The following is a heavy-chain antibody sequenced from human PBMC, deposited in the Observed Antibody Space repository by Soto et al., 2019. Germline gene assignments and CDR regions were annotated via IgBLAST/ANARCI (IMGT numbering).Heavy chain of an antibody. CDR2: IYHSGST. CDR3: ASVRGGYYYAMDV. CDR1: GGSISSSNW. Sequence: QVQLQESGPGLVKPSGTLSLTCAVSGGSISSSNWWSWVRQPPGKGLEWIGEIYHSGSTNYNPSLKSRVTISVDMSKTQFSLKLSSVTGADAAVYCCASVRGGYYYAMDVWGKGTTVTVSS. J-gene: IGHJ6*04. V-gene: IGHV4-4*01. D-gene: IGHD3-10*02.